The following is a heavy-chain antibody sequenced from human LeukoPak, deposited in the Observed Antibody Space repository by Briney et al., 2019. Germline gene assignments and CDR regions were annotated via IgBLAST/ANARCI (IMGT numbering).Heavy chain of an antibody. V-gene: IGHV3-30*02. CDR2: IRYDGSNK. CDR1: GFTFSSYS. D-gene: IGHD6-13*01. J-gene: IGHJ6*03. Sequence: GGSLRLSCAASGFTFSSYSMNWVRQAPGKGLEWVAFIRYDGSNKYYADSVKGRFTISRDNSKNTLYLQMNSLRAEDTAVYYCANSGGGSWYYYYMDVWGKGTTVTVSS. CDR3: ANSGGGSWYYYYMDV.